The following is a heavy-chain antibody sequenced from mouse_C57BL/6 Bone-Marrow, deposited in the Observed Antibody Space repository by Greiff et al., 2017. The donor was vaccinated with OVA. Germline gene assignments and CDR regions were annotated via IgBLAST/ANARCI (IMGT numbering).Heavy chain of an antibody. CDR2: IDPSDSYT. CDR3: ATAPYYYVNIYDFVYY. Sequence: QVQLQQPGAELVMPGASVKLSCKASGYTFTSYWMHWVKQRPGQGLEWIGEIDPSDSYTNYTQKFKGKSTLTVDKSSSTAYLQLSRLTSEDSAVYYGATAPYYYVNIYDFVYYWGQGTTLTVT. D-gene: IGHD1-1*01. J-gene: IGHJ2*01. V-gene: IGHV1-69*01. CDR1: GYTFTSYW.